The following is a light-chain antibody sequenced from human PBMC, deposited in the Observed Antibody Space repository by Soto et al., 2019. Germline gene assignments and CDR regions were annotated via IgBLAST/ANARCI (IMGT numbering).Light chain of an antibody. J-gene: IGLJ1*01. CDR3: CSYAGSSTPYV. CDR2: EVS. Sequence: QSVLTQPASVSGSPGQSITISCPGTSSDVGSYNLVSWYQQHPGKAPKLMIYEVSKRPSGVSSRFSGSKSGNTASLTISGLQAEDEADYYCCSYAGSSTPYVFGTGTKVTVL. CDR1: SSDVGSYNL. V-gene: IGLV2-23*02.